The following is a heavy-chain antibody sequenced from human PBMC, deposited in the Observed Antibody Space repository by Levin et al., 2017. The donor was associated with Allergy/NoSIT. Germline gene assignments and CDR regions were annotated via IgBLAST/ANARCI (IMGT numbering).Heavy chain of an antibody. CDR2: ISSYNGHT. J-gene: IGHJ4*02. Sequence: TGESLKISCKASGYSFFSYGISWVRQAPGQGLEWMGWISSYNGHTNYAQKIQGRVTMTTDTSTSTAYMELRSLRSDDTAVYYCASDGGDWGQGTLVTVSS. V-gene: IGHV1-18*01. CDR1: GYSFFSYG. D-gene: IGHD4-23*01. CDR3: ASDGGD.